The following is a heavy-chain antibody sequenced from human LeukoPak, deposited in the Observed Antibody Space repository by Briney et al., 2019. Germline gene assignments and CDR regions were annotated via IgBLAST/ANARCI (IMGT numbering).Heavy chain of an antibody. CDR1: GGSISSGGYY. Sequence: SETLSLTCTVSGGSISSGGYYWSWIRQHPGKGLEWIGYIYYSGNTFYSPSLKTRLTISLDTSKNQFSLKLRSMTAADTAVYYCVGGRAEYFQAWGPGTLLTVSS. CDR2: IYYSGNT. CDR3: VGGRAEYFQA. V-gene: IGHV4-30-4*01. D-gene: IGHD2-15*01. J-gene: IGHJ1*01.